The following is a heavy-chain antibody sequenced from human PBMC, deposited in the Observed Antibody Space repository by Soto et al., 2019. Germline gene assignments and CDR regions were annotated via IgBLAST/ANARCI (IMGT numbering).Heavy chain of an antibody. V-gene: IGHV1-18*01. J-gene: IGHJ5*02. Sequence: QVQLVQSGAEVKKPGASVKVSCKASGYTFTSYGISWVRQAPGQGLEWMGWISADNGNTNYAQRLQGRVTMTTDTSTSTAYMELRSVRSAATAVYYCARDIMGQQPGQIDPWGQGTLVTVAS. CDR1: GYTFTSYG. CDR2: ISADNGNT. CDR3: ARDIMGQQPGQIDP. D-gene: IGHD6-13*01.